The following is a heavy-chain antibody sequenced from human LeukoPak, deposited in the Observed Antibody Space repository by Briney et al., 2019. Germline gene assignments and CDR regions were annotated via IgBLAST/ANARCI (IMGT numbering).Heavy chain of an antibody. CDR1: GFTFSSYG. CDR3: AREGVVVAAILASYYGMDV. V-gene: IGHV3-33*01. J-gene: IGHJ6*04. D-gene: IGHD2-15*01. Sequence: GGSLRLSCAASGFTFSSYGMHWVRQAPGKGLEWVAVIWYDGSNKYYADSVKGRFTISRDNSKNTLYLQMNSLRAEDTAVYYCAREGVVVAAILASYYGMDVWGKGTTVTVSS. CDR2: IWYDGSNK.